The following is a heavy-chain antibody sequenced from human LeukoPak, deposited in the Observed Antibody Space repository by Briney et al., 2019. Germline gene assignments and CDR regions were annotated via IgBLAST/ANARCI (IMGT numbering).Heavy chain of an antibody. D-gene: IGHD3-10*01. CDR1: GFTFSSYS. V-gene: IGHV3-21*06. Sequence: PGGSLRLSCAPSGFTFSSYSMNWVRQAPGKGLEWVSSISSASTYIYYADSVKCRFTISRDYAKNLLYLQMNSLRVEDTAVYYCARDHGIPGSGSYKFDYWGQGTLVTVSS. CDR3: ARDHGIPGSGSYKFDY. CDR2: ISSASTYI. J-gene: IGHJ4*02.